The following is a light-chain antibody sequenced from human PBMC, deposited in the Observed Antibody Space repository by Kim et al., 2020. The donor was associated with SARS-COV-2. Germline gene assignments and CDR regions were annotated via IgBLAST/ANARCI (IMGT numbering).Light chain of an antibody. V-gene: IGLV3-19*01. J-gene: IGLJ1*01. CDR1: SLRNYS. Sequence: GQTDMITCQGVSLRNYSANCYQQKPRQAPVLVMYAKNIRPSGLPDRFAGSGSGNTASLTISGAQAEDEADYYCSSRDNSGNLYVFGTGTKVTVL. CDR2: AKN. CDR3: SSRDNSGNLYV.